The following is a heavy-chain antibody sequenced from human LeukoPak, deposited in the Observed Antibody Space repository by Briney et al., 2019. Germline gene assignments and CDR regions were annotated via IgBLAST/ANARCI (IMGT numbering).Heavy chain of an antibody. CDR2: ISGSGRST. V-gene: IGHV3-23*01. CDR3: AKDQGAAAGNWFDP. Sequence: GGSLRLSRAASGFTFSSYAMSWVRQAPGKGLKWVSAISGSGRSTYYADSVKGRFTISRDNSKNTLHLQMNSLRAEDTAVYYCAKDQGAAAGNWFDPWGQGTLVTVSS. CDR1: GFTFSSYA. J-gene: IGHJ5*02. D-gene: IGHD6-13*01.